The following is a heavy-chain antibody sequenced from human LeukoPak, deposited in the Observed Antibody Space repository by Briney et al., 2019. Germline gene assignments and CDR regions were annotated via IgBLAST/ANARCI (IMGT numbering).Heavy chain of an antibody. CDR2: IGTAGDT. CDR3: TRGRGPIAAAGNRNIVY. Sequence: PGGSLRLSCAASGFTFSSYDMHWVRQVTGKGLEWVSGIGTAGDTYYPGSVKGRFTISRENAKNSLYLQMNSLRAGDTAVYYCTRGRGPIAAAGNRNIVYWGQGTLVTVSS. V-gene: IGHV3-13*04. D-gene: IGHD6-13*01. J-gene: IGHJ4*02. CDR1: GFTFSSYD.